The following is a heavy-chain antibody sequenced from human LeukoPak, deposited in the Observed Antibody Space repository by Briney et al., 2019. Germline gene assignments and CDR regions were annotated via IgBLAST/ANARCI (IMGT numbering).Heavy chain of an antibody. J-gene: IGHJ5*02. CDR1: GGSISSGDYY. CDR3: ARGHYYDSSGYYEKGGKKVNWFDP. V-gene: IGHV4-30-4*01. CDR2: IYYSGST. D-gene: IGHD3-22*01. Sequence: SETLSLTCTVSGGSISSGDYYWSWIRQPPGKGLEWIGYIYYSGSTNYNPSLKSRVTISVDTSKNQFSLKLSSVTAADTAVYYCARGHYYDSSGYYEKGGKKVNWFDPWGQGTLVTVSS.